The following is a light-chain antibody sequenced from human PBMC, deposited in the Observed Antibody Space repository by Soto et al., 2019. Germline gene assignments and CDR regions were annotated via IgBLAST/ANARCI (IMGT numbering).Light chain of an antibody. CDR1: QSVSSN. Sequence: EIVMTQSPATLSVSPGERATLSCRASQSVSSNLAWYQQKPGQAPRLLIYGASTIATRIPDRFGGSGSGTELTPSIRRLKAGDFAVYYFHQENTWPTTLGHGNKVVLK. V-gene: IGKV3-15*01. CDR3: HQENTWPTT. J-gene: IGKJ1*01. CDR2: GAS.